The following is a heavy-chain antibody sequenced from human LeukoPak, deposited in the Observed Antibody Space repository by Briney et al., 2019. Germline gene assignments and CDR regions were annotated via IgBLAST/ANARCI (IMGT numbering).Heavy chain of an antibody. CDR3: ARSGYGGYFDY. Sequence: GGSRRLSCAASGLTFSDYSMSWIRQAPGKGLEWVSYISSSGSTIYYADSVKGRFTISRDNAKNSLYLQMNSLRAEDTAVYYCARSGYGGYFDYWGQGTLVTVSS. D-gene: IGHD4-23*01. V-gene: IGHV3-11*01. J-gene: IGHJ4*02. CDR2: ISSSGSTI. CDR1: GLTFSDYS.